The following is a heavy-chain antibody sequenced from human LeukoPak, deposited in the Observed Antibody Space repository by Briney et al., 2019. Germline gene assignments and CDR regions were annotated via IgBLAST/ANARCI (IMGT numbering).Heavy chain of an antibody. CDR2: IKQDGSEK. V-gene: IGHV3-7*01. Sequence: GSLRLSCAASGFTFSSYWMSWVRQAPGKGLEWVANIKQDGSEKYYVDSVKGRYTISRDNAKNSLYLQMNSLRVGDTAVYYCRSDFWSGYSDSFDYWGQGTLVTVSS. D-gene: IGHD3-3*01. CDR1: GFTFSSYW. J-gene: IGHJ4*02. CDR3: RSDFWSGYSDSFDY.